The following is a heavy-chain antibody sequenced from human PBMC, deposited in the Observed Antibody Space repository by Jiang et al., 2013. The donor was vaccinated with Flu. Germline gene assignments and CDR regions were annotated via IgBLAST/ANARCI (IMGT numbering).Heavy chain of an antibody. D-gene: IGHD5-24*01. Sequence: KPTQTLTLTCSFSGDSLYTSGVGVGWSRQRPGEALEWLALTYWNGEKRFSPFLKSRLSISKDTSKSQVVLTMTNMDPVDTATYFCAHDGRDVHNIAKAFDYWGQGILVTVSS. J-gene: IGHJ4*02. CDR3: AHDGRDVHNIAKAFDY. V-gene: IGHV2-5*01. CDR1: GDSLYTSGVG. CDR2: TYWNGEK.